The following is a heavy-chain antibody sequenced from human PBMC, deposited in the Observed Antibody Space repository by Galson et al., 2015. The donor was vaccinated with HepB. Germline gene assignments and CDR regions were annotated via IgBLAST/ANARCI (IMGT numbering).Heavy chain of an antibody. CDR2: IWYDGSNK. D-gene: IGHD6-19*01. CDR1: GFTFSSYG. CDR3: AKEGNEAVAGLFDY. V-gene: IGHV3-33*06. Sequence: SLRLSCAASGFTFSSYGMHWVRQAPGKGLEWVAVIWYDGSNKYYADSVKGRFTISRDNSKNTLYLQMNSLRAEDTAVYYCAKEGNEAVAGLFDYWGQGTLVTVSS. J-gene: IGHJ4*02.